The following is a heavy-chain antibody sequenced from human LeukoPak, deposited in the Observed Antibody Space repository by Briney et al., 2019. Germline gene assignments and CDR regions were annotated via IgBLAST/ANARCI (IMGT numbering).Heavy chain of an antibody. D-gene: IGHD3-10*01. CDR3: ASEDYYGSGSH. CDR1: GGSISSYY. V-gene: IGHV4-59*01. J-gene: IGHJ4*02. Sequence: PSETLSLTCTVSGGSISSYYWSWIRQPPGKGLEWIGYIYYSGSTNYNPSLKSRVTISVDTSKNQFSLKLSSVTAADTAVYYCASEDYYGSGSHWGQGTLVTVSS. CDR2: IYYSGST.